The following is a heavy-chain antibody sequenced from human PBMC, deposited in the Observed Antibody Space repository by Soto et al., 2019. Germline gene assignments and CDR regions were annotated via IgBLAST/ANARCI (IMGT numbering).Heavy chain of an antibody. CDR3: ARGELGYCSGGSCSVFSYAFDI. J-gene: IGHJ3*02. CDR2: IYYSGST. Sequence: SETLSLTCTVSGGSISSYYWSWIRQPPGKGLEWIGYIYYSGSTNYNPSLKSRVTISVDTSKNQFSLKLSSVTAADTAVYYCARGELGYCSGGSCSVFSYAFDIWGQGTMVTVSS. V-gene: IGHV4-59*01. CDR1: GGSISSYY. D-gene: IGHD2-15*01.